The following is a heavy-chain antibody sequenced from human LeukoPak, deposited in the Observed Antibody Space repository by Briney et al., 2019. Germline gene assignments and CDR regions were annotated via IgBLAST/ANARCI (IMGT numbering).Heavy chain of an antibody. Sequence: SETLSLTCTVSGGSISSYYWSWIRQPPGKGLEWIEYIYCSGSTNYNPSLKSRVTISVDTSKNQFSLKLSSVTAADTAVYYCARSDGSYYFDYWGQGTLVTVSS. V-gene: IGHV4-59*08. CDR1: GGSISSYY. D-gene: IGHD1-26*01. CDR2: IYCSGST. J-gene: IGHJ4*02. CDR3: ARSDGSYYFDY.